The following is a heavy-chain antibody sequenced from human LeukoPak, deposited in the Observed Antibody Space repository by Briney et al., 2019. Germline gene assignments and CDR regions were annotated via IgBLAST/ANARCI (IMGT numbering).Heavy chain of an antibody. V-gene: IGHV4-34*01. CDR1: GGSFSGYY. CDR2: INHSGST. D-gene: IGHD6-19*01. CDR3: ANLAGSPGY. J-gene: IGHJ4*02. Sequence: SETPSLTCAVYGGSFSGYYWSWIRQPPGKGLEWIGEINHSGSTNYNPSLKSRVTISVDTSKNQFSLKLSSVTAADTAVYYCANLAGSPGYWGQGTLVTVSS.